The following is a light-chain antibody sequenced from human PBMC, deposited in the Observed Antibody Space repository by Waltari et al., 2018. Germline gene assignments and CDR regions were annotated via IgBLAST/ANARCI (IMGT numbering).Light chain of an antibody. CDR1: QGISSY. Sequence: DIQLTQSPSFLSASVGDRVTITCRASQGISSYFAWYQQKPGKPPKLLIYAASTLQSGVPSRFSGSGSGTEFTLTISSLQAEDAALYFCQQYSGPPYNFGQGTRLEIK. J-gene: IGKJ2*01. CDR2: AAS. CDR3: QQYSGPPYN. V-gene: IGKV1-9*01.